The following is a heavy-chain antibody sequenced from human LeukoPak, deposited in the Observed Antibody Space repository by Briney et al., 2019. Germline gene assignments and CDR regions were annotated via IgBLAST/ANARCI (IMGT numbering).Heavy chain of an antibody. CDR3: STITSGVRYNCFYP. CDR1: VYTFTDYE. D-gene: IGHD1-14*01. CDR2: IYGRSGYR. J-gene: IGHJ5*02. V-gene: IGHV1-8*01. Sequence: VNVSFKSCVYTFTDYEINWVRQATGKGGEWMGYIYGRSGYRESAQKFQSRVTMTRNVSTGTAYIYLISLTSDDTAFYYYSTITSGVRYNCFYPWGQGTLITFSS.